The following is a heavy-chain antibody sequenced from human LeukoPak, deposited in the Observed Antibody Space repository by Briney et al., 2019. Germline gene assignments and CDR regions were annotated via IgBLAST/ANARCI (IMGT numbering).Heavy chain of an antibody. Sequence: PSETLSLTCTLSGGSLSSYYWSWIRQPPGKGLEWIGRIYTSGSTNYNPSLKSRVTMPVDTSKNQFSLKLSYVTAADTAVYYCARDLHDYGAFDIWGQGTMVTVSS. D-gene: IGHD4-17*01. CDR3: ARDLHDYGAFDI. V-gene: IGHV4-4*07. CDR2: IYTSGST. J-gene: IGHJ3*02. CDR1: GGSLSSYY.